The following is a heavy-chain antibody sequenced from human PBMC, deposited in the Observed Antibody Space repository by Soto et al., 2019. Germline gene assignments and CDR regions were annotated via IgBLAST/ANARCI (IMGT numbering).Heavy chain of an antibody. CDR1: GFTFSSYA. CDR3: AKDTPLWFGEFLGWFDP. D-gene: IGHD3-10*01. V-gene: IGHV3-23*01. Sequence: PGGSLRLSCAASGFTFSSYAMSWVRQAPGKGLEWVSAISGSGGSTYYADSVKGRFTISRDNSKNTLYLQMNSLRAEDTAVYYCAKDTPLWFGEFLGWFDPWGQGTLVTVSS. CDR2: ISGSGGST. J-gene: IGHJ5*02.